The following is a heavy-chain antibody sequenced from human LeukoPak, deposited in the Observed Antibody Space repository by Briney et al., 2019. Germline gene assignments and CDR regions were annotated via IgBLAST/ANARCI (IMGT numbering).Heavy chain of an antibody. CDR2: ISSSSSYI. V-gene: IGHV3-21*01. J-gene: IGHJ5*02. CDR3: AREKEGALRLANWFDP. CDR1: GFTFSSYS. Sequence: PGGSLGLSCAASGFTFSSYSMNWVRQAPGKGLEWVSSISSSSSYIYYADSVKGRFTISRDNAKNSLYLQMNSLRAEDTAVYYCAREKEGALRLANWFDPWGQGTLVTVSS. D-gene: IGHD1-26*01.